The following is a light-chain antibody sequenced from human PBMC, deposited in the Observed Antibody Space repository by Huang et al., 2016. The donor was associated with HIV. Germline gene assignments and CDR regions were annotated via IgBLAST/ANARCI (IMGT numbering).Light chain of an antibody. CDR2: AGT. CDR3: QQSYSDMWT. Sequence: DIQMTQSPSSLSASIGDRVTITCRASQNIDYYLNWYQQKPGKAPKRLIYAGTALQSGVPSRFSGSGSGTEFTLTVSSLQPEDFAIYFCQQSYSDMWTFGQGTKLEIK. J-gene: IGKJ1*01. V-gene: IGKV1-39*01. CDR1: QNIDYY.